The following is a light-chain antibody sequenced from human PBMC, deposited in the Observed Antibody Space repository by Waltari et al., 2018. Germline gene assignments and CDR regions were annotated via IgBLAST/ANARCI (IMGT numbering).Light chain of an antibody. CDR1: SSDVGGYNY. Sequence: QSALTQPASVSGSPGQSITISCTGTSSDVGGYNYVSWYQQHPGKAPKLMIYEVSNRPSGVSTRFSGSKSGNTASLTISGLHAEDEADYYCSSYTSSSTLLYVFGTGTKVTVL. CDR2: EVS. J-gene: IGLJ1*01. CDR3: SSYTSSSTLLYV. V-gene: IGLV2-14*01.